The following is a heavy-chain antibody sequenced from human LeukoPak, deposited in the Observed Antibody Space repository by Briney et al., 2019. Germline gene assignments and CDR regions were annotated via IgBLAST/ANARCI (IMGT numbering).Heavy chain of an antibody. V-gene: IGHV4-59*01. CDR3: ARGGGTFDYGGNFYWYFDL. Sequence: PSETLSLTCTVSGGSISSYYWSWIRQPPGKGLEWIGYIYYSGSTNYNPSLKSRVTISVDTSKNQFSLKLSSVTAADTAVYYCARGGGTFDYGGNFYWYFDLWGRGTLVTVPS. CDR2: IYYSGST. D-gene: IGHD4-23*01. CDR1: GGSISSYY. J-gene: IGHJ2*01.